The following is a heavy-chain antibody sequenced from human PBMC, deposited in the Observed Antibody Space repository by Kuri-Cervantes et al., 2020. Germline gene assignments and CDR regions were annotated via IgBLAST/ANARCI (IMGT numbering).Heavy chain of an antibody. Sequence: GESLKISCATSGFTSSSYAMSWVRQAPGKGLEWVSSNSSSSSYIYYADLVKGRFTISRDNAKYSLYLQMNSLGAEDTAVYYCARDANDILNDYWGQGTLVTVSS. CDR2: NSSSSSYI. V-gene: IGHV3-21*01. D-gene: IGHD3-9*01. CDR1: GFTSSSYA. CDR3: ARDANDILNDY. J-gene: IGHJ4*02.